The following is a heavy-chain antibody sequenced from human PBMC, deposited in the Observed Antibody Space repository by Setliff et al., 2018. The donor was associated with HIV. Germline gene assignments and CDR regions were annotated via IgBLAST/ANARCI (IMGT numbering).Heavy chain of an antibody. CDR1: GGSISSYY. CDR2: IYTSGST. D-gene: IGHD5-18*01. Sequence: SETLSLTCTVSGGSISSYYWSWIRQPPGKGLEWIGYIYTSGSTNYNPSLKSRVTISVDTSKNQFSLKLSSVTAADTAVYFCARDGYTNGYGYYYFYMDVWGKGTTVTVSS. V-gene: IGHV4-4*08. J-gene: IGHJ6*03. CDR3: ARDGYTNGYGYYYFYMDV.